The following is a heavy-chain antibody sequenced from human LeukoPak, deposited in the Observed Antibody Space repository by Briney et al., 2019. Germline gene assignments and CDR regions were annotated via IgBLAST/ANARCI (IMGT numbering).Heavy chain of an antibody. CDR1: GFTFDDYA. V-gene: IGHV3-43D*03. Sequence: GGSLRLSCAASGFTFDDYAMHWVRQAPGKGLEWVSLISWDGGSTYYADSVKGRFTISRDNSKNSLYLQMNSLRAEDTALYYCAKIGGGDFGDAFDIWGQGTMVTVSS. CDR3: AKIGGGDFGDAFDI. CDR2: ISWDGGST. J-gene: IGHJ3*02. D-gene: IGHD3-16*01.